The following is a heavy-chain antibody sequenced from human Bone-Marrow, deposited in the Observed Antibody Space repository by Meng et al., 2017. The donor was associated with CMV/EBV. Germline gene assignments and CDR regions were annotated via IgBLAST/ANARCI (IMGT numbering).Heavy chain of an antibody. CDR3: AGVAYDYGDRHFAY. J-gene: IGHJ4*02. V-gene: IGHV3-11*06. Sequence: GESLKISCAASGFTFSDYYMSWIRQAPGKGLEWVSSISSTGSFIKYADSVEGRFTISRDNAKTSVYLQINSLRAEDTAVYYCAGVAYDYGDRHFAYWGQGALVTVSS. CDR1: GFTFSDYY. D-gene: IGHD4-17*01. CDR2: ISSTGSFI.